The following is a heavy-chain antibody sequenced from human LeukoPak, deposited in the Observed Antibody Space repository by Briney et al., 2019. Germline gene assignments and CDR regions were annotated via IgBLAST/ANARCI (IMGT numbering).Heavy chain of an antibody. CDR1: GYNFSKYW. Sequence: GESLKISCKGSGYNFSKYWIGWVRQMPGKGLEWMAIINPGNSDTKYNPAFQGQVTISADKTISTAYLQWGRLKASGSAIYYCARRSSSEFWGQGTLVTVSS. CDR3: ARRSSSEF. V-gene: IGHV5-51*01. D-gene: IGHD6-6*01. J-gene: IGHJ4*02. CDR2: INPGNSDT.